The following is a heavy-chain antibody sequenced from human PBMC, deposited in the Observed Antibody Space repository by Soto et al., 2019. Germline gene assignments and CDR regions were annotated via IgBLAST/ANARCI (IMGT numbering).Heavy chain of an antibody. J-gene: IGHJ3*02. CDR2: VNPHSGDT. V-gene: IGHV1-2*04. CDR3: ARPPNPWEPYAFHI. Sequence: ASVKVSCKASGYTFTAYYIHWLRQAPGQGLEWMGWVNPHSGDTVFAQKFLGWVTLTTDTSINTAYMELTSLTSDDTALYYCARPPNPWEPYAFHIWGHGTLVTVSS. D-gene: IGHD1-26*01. CDR1: GYTFTAYY.